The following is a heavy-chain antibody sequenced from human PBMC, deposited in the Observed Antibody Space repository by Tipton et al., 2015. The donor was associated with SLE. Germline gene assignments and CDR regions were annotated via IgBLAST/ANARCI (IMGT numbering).Heavy chain of an antibody. D-gene: IGHD6-13*01. J-gene: IGHJ4*02. CDR2: IYYSGST. CDR3: ARRESSSLDY. V-gene: IGHV4-59*12. CDR1: GGSISSYY. Sequence: LRLSCTVSGGSISSYYWSWIRQPPGKGLEWIGYIYYSGSTNYNPSLKSRVTIPVDKSKNQFSLKLSSVTAADTAVYYCARRESSSLDYWGQGTLVTVSS.